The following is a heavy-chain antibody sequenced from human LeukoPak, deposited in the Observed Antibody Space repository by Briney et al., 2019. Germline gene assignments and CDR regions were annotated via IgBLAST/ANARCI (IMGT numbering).Heavy chain of an antibody. V-gene: IGHV3-48*01. CDR3: AKDLQTAVADTSNY. J-gene: IGHJ4*02. CDR2: ISSSSSTI. Sequence: GGSLRLSCAASGFTFSSYSMNWVRQAPGKGLEWVSYISSSSSTIYYADSVKGRFTISRDNSKNTVYLQMNSLRAEDTAVYYCAKDLQTAVADTSNYWGQGTLVTVSS. D-gene: IGHD6-19*01. CDR1: GFTFSSYS.